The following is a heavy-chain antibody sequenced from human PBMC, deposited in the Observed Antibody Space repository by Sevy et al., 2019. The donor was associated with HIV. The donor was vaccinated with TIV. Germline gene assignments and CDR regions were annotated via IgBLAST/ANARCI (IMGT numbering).Heavy chain of an antibody. CDR1: GGSFSGDF. CDR3: AREGGLNSLYVSGNYPPLRRWFDP. Sequence: SETLSLMCAVYGGSFSGDFWTWIRQSPGKGLEWIGEINQSGSTTYNPSLRSRVTISIDTSKNQFSLNMTSVTAADTAIYYCAREGGLNSLYVSGNYPPLRRWFDPWGQGTLVTVSS. V-gene: IGHV4-34*01. D-gene: IGHD3-10*01. CDR2: INQSGST. J-gene: IGHJ5*02.